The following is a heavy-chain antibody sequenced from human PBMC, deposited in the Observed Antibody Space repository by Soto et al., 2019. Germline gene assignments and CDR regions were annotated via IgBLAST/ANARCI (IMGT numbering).Heavy chain of an antibody. D-gene: IGHD3-3*02. CDR1: GGSISSYY. J-gene: IGHJ5*02. Sequence: SETLSLTCTVSGGSISSYYWSWIRQPPGKGLEWIGYIYYSGSTNYNPSLKSRVTITVDTSKNQFSLKLSSVTAADTAVYYCASPKIAFYNWFDPWGQGTLVTVSS. CDR2: IYYSGST. V-gene: IGHV4-59*12. CDR3: ASPKIAFYNWFDP.